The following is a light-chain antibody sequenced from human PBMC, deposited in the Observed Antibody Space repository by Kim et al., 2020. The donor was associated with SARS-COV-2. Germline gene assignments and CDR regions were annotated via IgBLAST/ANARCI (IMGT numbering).Light chain of an antibody. CDR1: QGINNH. CDR3: KQYSTFPLT. J-gene: IGKJ4*01. Sequence: ASVEDRVTFTCRASQGINNHLAWFQQKSVKAPKSLIYAASTLQGGVPSRFSGSGFGTDFTLTISSLQPEDFATYYCKQYSTFPLTFGGGTKVDIK. V-gene: IGKV1-16*01. CDR2: AAS.